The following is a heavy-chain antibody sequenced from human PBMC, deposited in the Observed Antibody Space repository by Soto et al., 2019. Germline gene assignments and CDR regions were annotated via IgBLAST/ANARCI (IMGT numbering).Heavy chain of an antibody. Sequence: EVQLVESGGGLVQPGGSLRLSCAASGFTFSSYWMSWVRQAPGKGLEWVANIKQDGSEKYYVDSVKGRLTISRDNAKKALYVQMNSLRDEDTAVYYCAVRYSSGWCYFDYWGQGTLVTVSS. J-gene: IGHJ4*02. V-gene: IGHV3-7*01. CDR2: IKQDGSEK. CDR1: GFTFSSYW. CDR3: AVRYSSGWCYFDY. D-gene: IGHD6-19*01.